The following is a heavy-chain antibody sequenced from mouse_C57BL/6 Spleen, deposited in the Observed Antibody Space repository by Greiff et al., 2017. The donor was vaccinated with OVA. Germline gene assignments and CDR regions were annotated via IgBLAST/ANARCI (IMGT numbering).Heavy chain of an antibody. CDR2: INPNNGGT. Sequence: EVKLMESGPELVKPGASVKIPCKASGYTFTDYNMDWVKQSHGKSLEWIGDINPNNGGTICNQKFKGKATLTVDKSSSTAYMELRSLTSEDTAVYYCARKHLWVGPWFAYWGQGTLVTVSA. D-gene: IGHD1-1*01. J-gene: IGHJ3*01. V-gene: IGHV1-18*01. CDR1: GYTFTDYN. CDR3: ARKHLWVGPWFAY.